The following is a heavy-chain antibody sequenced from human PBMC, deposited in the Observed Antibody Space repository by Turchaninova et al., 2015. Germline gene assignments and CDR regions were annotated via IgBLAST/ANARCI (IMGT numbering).Heavy chain of an antibody. V-gene: IGHV3-7*01. CDR1: GLPFRRDW. J-gene: IGHJ4*02. CDR2: IKQDGSEK. CDR3: ARERSGALYY. D-gene: IGHD3-3*01. Sequence: EVQLVESGGGLVQPGGSLGAPCGASGLPFRRDWRGGVRQATGKGLEWVANIKQDGSEKYYVDSVKGRFTISRDNAKNSLYLQMNSLRAEDTAVYYCARERSGALYYWGQGTLVTVSS.